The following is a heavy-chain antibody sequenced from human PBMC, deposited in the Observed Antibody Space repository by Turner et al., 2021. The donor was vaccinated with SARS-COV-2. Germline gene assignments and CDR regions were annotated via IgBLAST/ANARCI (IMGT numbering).Heavy chain of an antibody. CDR1: GGSISSSNYY. CDR3: ARFEYGYSYSFGFDY. V-gene: IGHV4-39*01. Sequence: QLQLQESGPGLGKSSETLSLTCTVSGGSISSSNYYWGWIRQPPGKGLEWIGSVYYSGRTYYHPSLKSRLTIYVDTSKNQFSLKLSSVTAADTAVYYCARFEYGYSYSFGFDYWGQGTLVTVSS. D-gene: IGHD5-18*01. CDR2: VYYSGRT. J-gene: IGHJ4*02.